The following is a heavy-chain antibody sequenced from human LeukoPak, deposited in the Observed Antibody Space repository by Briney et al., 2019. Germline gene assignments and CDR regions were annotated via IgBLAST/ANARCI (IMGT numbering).Heavy chain of an antibody. D-gene: IGHD3-10*01. Sequence: SETLSLTCTVSGGSISSYYWSWIRQPPGKGLEWIGYIYYSGSTNYNPSLKSRVTISVDTSKNQFSLKLSSVTAADTAVYYCARHEKGSWYFDLWGRGTLVTVSS. CDR2: IYYSGST. CDR1: GGSISSYY. J-gene: IGHJ2*01. CDR3: ARHEKGSWYFDL. V-gene: IGHV4-59*08.